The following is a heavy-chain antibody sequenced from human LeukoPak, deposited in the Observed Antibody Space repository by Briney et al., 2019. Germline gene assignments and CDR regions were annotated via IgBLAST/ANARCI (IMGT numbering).Heavy chain of an antibody. CDR1: GYTFTSYA. CDR3: ARDLYYYESSGDIDP. D-gene: IGHD3-22*01. Sequence: ASVTVSFTASGYTFTSYAMNWVRQAPGQGLEWMGWINTNTGNPTYAQGFTGRFVFSLDTSVSTAYLQISSLKAEDTAVYYCARDLYYYESSGDIDPWGQGTLVTVSS. V-gene: IGHV7-4-1*02. CDR2: INTNTGNP. J-gene: IGHJ5*02.